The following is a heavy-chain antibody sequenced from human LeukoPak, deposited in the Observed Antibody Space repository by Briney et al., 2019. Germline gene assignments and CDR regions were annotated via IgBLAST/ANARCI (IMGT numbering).Heavy chain of an antibody. CDR3: ARGRGNFLTGPGWLEY. J-gene: IGHJ4*02. Sequence: GASVKVSCKASGYTFTSHDIHWVRQATGQGLEWMGWMNPDSGQRGYAKRFQGRVTMIRDTSDNTAYMELTSLKSDDTAVYFCARGRGNFLTGPGWLEYWGQGTPVTVSS. V-gene: IGHV1-8*01. CDR2: MNPDSGQR. CDR1: GYTFTSHD. D-gene: IGHD6-19*01.